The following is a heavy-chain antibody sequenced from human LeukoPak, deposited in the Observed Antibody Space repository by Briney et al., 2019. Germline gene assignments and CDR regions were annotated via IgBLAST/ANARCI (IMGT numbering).Heavy chain of an antibody. CDR2: ICGSVGKP. Sequence: GGSLRLSCAASGFTFGIYAMSCVPQAPGKGAEWVSNICGSVGKPYFSASGKGRFTISRDNSTNTPWPQMNALRTQDPSLYYCAKELYDAGSGRYGRVVWGRRTTVTVSS. CDR3: AKELYDAGSGRYGRVV. D-gene: IGHD3-10*01. CDR1: GFTFGIYA. V-gene: IGHV3-23*01. J-gene: IGHJ6*02.